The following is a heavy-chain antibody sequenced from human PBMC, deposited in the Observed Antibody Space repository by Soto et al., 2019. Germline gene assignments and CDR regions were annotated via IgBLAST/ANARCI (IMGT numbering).Heavy chain of an antibody. CDR3: VTRFTAVATARFDY. V-gene: IGHV1-2*02. CDR1: GFSFTGYY. CDR2: INAHSGGT. Sequence: ASVKVSCKASGFSFTGYYIHWLRQAPGQGLEWMGWINAHSGGTEYAQKFQGRVTLTSDTSIATAYLPLTSLTSDDTAMYYCVTRFTAVATARFDYWGQGTLVTVSS. D-gene: IGHD2-21*02. J-gene: IGHJ4*02.